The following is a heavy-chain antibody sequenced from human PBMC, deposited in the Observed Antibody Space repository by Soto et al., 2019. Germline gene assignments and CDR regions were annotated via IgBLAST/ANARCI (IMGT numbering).Heavy chain of an antibody. V-gene: IGHV4-34*01. CDR2: VNHSGDT. Sequence: TLSLTCAVYGGSFSGYYWRWIRQPPGKRLEWIGEVNHSGDTNYNPSLKSRVTVSADTSKNQFSLNLRSVTAADTAVYYCARVQYNWNYGAFDIWGQGTMVTVSS. CDR3: ARVQYNWNYGAFDI. CDR1: GGSFSGYY. D-gene: IGHD1-7*01. J-gene: IGHJ3*02.